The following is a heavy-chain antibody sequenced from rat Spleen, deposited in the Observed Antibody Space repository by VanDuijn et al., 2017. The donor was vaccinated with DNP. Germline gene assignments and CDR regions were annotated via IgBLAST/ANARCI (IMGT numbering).Heavy chain of an antibody. CDR1: GYSITSNY. Sequence: EVQLQESGPGLVKPSQSLSLTCSVTGYSITSNYWGWIRKFPGNKMEWIGHISYSGRATYNPSLKSRISITRDTSKNQFFLHLTSVTTEDTATYCCARWNLGTSNLDYWGQRVMVTVSS. D-gene: IGHD1-5*01. V-gene: IGHV3-1*01. CDR3: ARWNLGTSNLDY. J-gene: IGHJ2*01. CDR2: ISYSGRA.